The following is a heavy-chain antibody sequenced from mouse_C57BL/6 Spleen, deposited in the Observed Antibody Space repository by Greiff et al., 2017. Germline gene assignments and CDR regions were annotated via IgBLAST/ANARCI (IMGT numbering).Heavy chain of an antibody. CDR1: GYTFTSYW. V-gene: IGHV1-50*01. J-gene: IGHJ2*01. CDR2: IDPSDSYP. D-gene: IGHD2-10*02. CDR3: ARRYGNYFDY. Sequence: QVQLQQPGAELVKPGASVKLSCKASGYTFTSYWMQWAKQRPGQGLEWIGEIDPSDSYPNYNQKFKGKATLTVDTSSSTAYMQLSSLTSEDSAVYYCARRYGNYFDYWGQGTTLTVSS.